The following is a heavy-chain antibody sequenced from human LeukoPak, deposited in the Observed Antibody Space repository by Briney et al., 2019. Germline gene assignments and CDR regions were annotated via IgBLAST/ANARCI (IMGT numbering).Heavy chain of an antibody. D-gene: IGHD3-3*01. V-gene: IGHV4-59*01. J-gene: IGHJ3*02. CDR2: IYYSGST. CDR1: GGSISSYY. CDR3: ASSEWLLSAFDI. Sequence: ETLSLTCTVSGGSISSYYWSWIRQPPGKGLEWIGYIYYSGSTNYNPSLKSRVTISVDTSKNQFSLKLSSVTAADTAVYYCASSEWLLSAFDIWGQGTMVTVSS.